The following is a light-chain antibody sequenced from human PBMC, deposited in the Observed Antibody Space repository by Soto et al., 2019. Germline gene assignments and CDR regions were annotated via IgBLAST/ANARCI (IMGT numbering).Light chain of an antibody. V-gene: IGKV1-27*01. Sequence: DIQMTQSPSSLSASVGDRVTITCRASQGISNYLAWYQQKPGKVPKLLIYAASTLQSGVPSRFSGSGSGTDFTLTISSLQPEDGATYYCQKYNSAAPRFGPGTKVDIK. CDR3: QKYNSAAPR. CDR1: QGISNY. J-gene: IGKJ3*01. CDR2: AAS.